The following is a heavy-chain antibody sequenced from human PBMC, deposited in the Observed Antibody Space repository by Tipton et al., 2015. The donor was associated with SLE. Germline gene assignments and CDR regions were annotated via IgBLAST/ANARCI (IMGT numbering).Heavy chain of an antibody. D-gene: IGHD1-26*01. CDR1: GGSISSHY. Sequence: TLSLTCTVSGGSISSHYWSWIRQSPGKGLVWIGYIHYSGSTHFSPSLMSRVTISADASKNQFSLKVSSVTAEDTAVYYCARAVEVSGGWELHDSWGQGALVTVSS. V-gene: IGHV4-59*11. CDR3: ARAVEVSGGWELHDS. CDR2: IHYSGST. J-gene: IGHJ4*02.